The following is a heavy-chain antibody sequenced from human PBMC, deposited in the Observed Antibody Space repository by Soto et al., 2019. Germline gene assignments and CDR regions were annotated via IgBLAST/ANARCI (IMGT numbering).Heavy chain of an antibody. CDR2: INHSGST. CDR3: ARGRPFTIFGVVTSRYYYGMDV. Sequence: SETLSLTCAVYGGSFSGYYWSWIRQPPGKGLEWIGEINHSGSTNYNPSLKSRVTISVDTSKNQFSLKLSSVTAADTAVYYCARGRPFTIFGVVTSRYYYGMDVWGQGTTVTVSS. J-gene: IGHJ6*02. CDR1: GGSFSGYY. V-gene: IGHV4-34*01. D-gene: IGHD3-3*01.